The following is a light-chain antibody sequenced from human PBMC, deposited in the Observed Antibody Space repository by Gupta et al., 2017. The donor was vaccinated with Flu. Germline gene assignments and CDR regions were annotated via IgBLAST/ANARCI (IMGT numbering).Light chain of an antibody. J-gene: IGLJ3*02. CDR3: VLYMGSGIWV. CDR1: SGSVSTSYY. Sequence: QTVVTQEPSFSVSPGGTVTLTCGLSSGSVSTSYYPSWYQQTPGPAPRTLIYSTNTRSSGVPDRFSGSILGNKAALTITGVQADDESDYYCVLYMGSGIWVFGGGTKLTVL. CDR2: STN. V-gene: IGLV8-61*01.